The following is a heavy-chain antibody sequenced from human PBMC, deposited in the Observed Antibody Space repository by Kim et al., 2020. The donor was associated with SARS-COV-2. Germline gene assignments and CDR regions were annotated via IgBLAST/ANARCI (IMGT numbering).Heavy chain of an antibody. CDR1: GYTLTELS. D-gene: IGHD6-19*01. J-gene: IGHJ4*02. CDR2: FDPEDGET. Sequence: ASVKVSCKVSGYTLTELSMHWVRQAPGKGLEWMGGFDPEDGETIYAQKFQGRVTMTEDTSTDTAYMELSSLRSEDTAVYYCASISSGWYAFDYWGQGTLVTVSS. V-gene: IGHV1-24*01. CDR3: ASISSGWYAFDY.